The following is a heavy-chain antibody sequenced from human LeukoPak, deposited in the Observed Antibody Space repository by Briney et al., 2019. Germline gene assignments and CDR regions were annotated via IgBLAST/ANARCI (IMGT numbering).Heavy chain of an antibody. Sequence: SETLSLTCAVYGGSFSGYYWNWIRQPPGKGLEWIGEINHSGRTNYNPSLKSRVAISVDTSKKQFSLKLSSVTAADTAVYYCARGVDYYGVWGQGTLVTVSS. CDR1: GGSFSGYY. D-gene: IGHD3-10*01. V-gene: IGHV4-34*01. CDR3: ARGVDYYGV. CDR2: INHSGRT. J-gene: IGHJ4*02.